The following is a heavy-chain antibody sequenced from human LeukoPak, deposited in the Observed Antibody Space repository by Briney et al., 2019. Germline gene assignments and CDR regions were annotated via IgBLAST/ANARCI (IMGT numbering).Heavy chain of an antibody. CDR3: AERDATGLDY. J-gene: IGHJ4*02. Sequence: PGGSLRLSCAASGFTFSSYWMHWVRQAPGKGLVWFSRINTDGSSTSYADSVKGRFTISRDNAKNTLYLQMNSLRAEDTAVYYCAERDATGLDYWGQGTLVTVSS. CDR1: GFTFSSYW. V-gene: IGHV3-74*01. CDR2: INTDGSST. D-gene: IGHD1-1*01.